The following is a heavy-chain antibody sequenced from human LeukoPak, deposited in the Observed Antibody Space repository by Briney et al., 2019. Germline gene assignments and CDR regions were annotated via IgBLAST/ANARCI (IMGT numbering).Heavy chain of an antibody. J-gene: IGHJ6*03. CDR1: GFSVSTNY. Sequence: TGGSLRLSCAASGFSVSTNYVSWVRQAPGKGLEWVSFIYSGGNTYYADSVKGRFTISRDNSKNTLSLQMISLRAEDTALYYCAKGLKTAVGPYMGYHYYMDVWGKGTTVTVSS. CDR3: AKGLKTAVGPYMGYHYYMDV. D-gene: IGHD5-18*01. CDR2: IYSGGNT. V-gene: IGHV3-53*01.